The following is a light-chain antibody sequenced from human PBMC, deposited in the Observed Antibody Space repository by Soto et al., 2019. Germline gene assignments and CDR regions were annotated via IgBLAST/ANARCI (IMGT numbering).Light chain of an antibody. CDR2: EVS. V-gene: IGLV2-14*01. Sequence: QSVLTQPASVSGSPGQSITISCSGTSSDVGSYDHVAWYQQFPGKTPKLTIYEVSNRPSGVSSRFSGSKSGNTASLTISGLQTEDEADYYCSSYTSSSTWVFGGGTKLTVL. J-gene: IGLJ3*02. CDR1: SSDVGSYDH. CDR3: SSYTSSSTWV.